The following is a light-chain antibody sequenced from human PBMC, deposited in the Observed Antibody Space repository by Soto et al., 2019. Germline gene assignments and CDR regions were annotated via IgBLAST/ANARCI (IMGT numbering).Light chain of an antibody. Sequence: DIQMTQSPSSLSASVGDRVTITCRASQSISSWLAWYQQMPGKAPKLLIYDASSLESGVPSRFSGSGSGTEFTLTISSLQPDDFATYYCQQYKVAPFTFGGGTKVDIK. CDR2: DAS. CDR3: QQYKVAPFT. J-gene: IGKJ4*01. CDR1: QSISSW. V-gene: IGKV1-5*01.